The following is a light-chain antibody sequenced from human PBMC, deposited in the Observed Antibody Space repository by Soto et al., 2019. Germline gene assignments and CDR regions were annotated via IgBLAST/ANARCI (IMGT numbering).Light chain of an antibody. CDR1: SSDVGGYNY. CDR2: DVS. Sequence: QSALTQPASVSGSPGQSITISCTGTSSDVGGYNYVSWYQQHPGKAPTLMIYDVSNRPSGVSNRFSGSKSGNTASLTISGLQAEDEADYYCSSYTSSSLYSFGGGTKLTVL. V-gene: IGLV2-14*01. CDR3: SSYTSSSLYS. J-gene: IGLJ3*02.